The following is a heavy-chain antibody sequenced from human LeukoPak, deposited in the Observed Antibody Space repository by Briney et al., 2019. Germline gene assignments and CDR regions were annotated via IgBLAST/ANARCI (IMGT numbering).Heavy chain of an antibody. D-gene: IGHD2-2*01. J-gene: IGHJ4*02. V-gene: IGHV3-23*01. CDR2: ISGSGGST. Sequence: TGGSLRLSCAAYAFTFSSYAMSWVRQAPGKGLEWVSAISGSGGSTYYADSVKGRFTISRDNSKNTLYLQMNSLRAEDTAVYYCAKHKPIVVVPAATHNDYWGQGTLVTVSS. CDR3: AKHKPIVVVPAATHNDY. CDR1: AFTFSSYA.